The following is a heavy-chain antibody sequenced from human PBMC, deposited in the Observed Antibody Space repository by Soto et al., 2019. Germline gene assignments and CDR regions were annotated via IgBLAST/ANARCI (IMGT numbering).Heavy chain of an antibody. Sequence: EVQLVESGGGLVQPGGSLRLSCAASGFTFSDHYMDWVRQAPGKGLEWVGRSRNKANSYTTEYAASVRGRFTISRDDSKNSLDLQMNSLKTEDTAVYYCASDLGSWGQGTLVTVSS. V-gene: IGHV3-72*01. CDR1: GFTFSDHY. J-gene: IGHJ5*02. CDR2: SRNKANSYTT. CDR3: ASDLGS.